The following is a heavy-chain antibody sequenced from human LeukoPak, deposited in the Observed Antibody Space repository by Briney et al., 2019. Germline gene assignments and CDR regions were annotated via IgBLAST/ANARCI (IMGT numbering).Heavy chain of an antibody. Sequence: PGGSLRLSCAASGFTFSSYSMNWVRQAPGKGLEWVSSISSSSSYIYYADSVKGRFTISRDNAKNSLYLQMNSLRAEDTAVYYCARDLGTYYDFWSGYSTQARRFDPWGQGTLVTVSS. CDR1: GFTFSSYS. J-gene: IGHJ5*02. CDR3: ARDLGTYYDFWSGYSTQARRFDP. CDR2: ISSSSSYI. D-gene: IGHD3-3*01. V-gene: IGHV3-21*01.